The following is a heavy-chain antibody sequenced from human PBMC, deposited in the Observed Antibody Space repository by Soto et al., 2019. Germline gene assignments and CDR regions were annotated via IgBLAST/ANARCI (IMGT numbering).Heavy chain of an antibody. Sequence: GASVKVSCKASGYTFTSYAMHWVRQAPGQRLEWMGWINAGNGNTKYSQKFQGRVTITRDTSASTAYMELSSLRSEDTAVYYCAREPYSSGWPTENWFDHWGQGTPVTVSS. V-gene: IGHV1-3*01. D-gene: IGHD6-19*01. CDR2: INAGNGNT. CDR1: GYTFTSYA. CDR3: AREPYSSGWPTENWFDH. J-gene: IGHJ5*02.